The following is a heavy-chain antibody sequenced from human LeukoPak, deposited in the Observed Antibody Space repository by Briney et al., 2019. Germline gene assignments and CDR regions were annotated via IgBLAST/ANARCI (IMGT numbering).Heavy chain of an antibody. CDR2: INSDGSST. D-gene: IGHD2-8*01. V-gene: IGHV3-74*01. Sequence: GGSLRLSCAASGFTFSTFWLHWVRQAPGKGLVWVSRINSDGSSTTYADSVKGRFTISRDNAKNTLYLQMNSLRDEDTAVYYCARDPNGFYSAWGQGTLVTVSS. J-gene: IGHJ5*02. CDR1: GFTFSTFW. CDR3: ARDPNGFYSA.